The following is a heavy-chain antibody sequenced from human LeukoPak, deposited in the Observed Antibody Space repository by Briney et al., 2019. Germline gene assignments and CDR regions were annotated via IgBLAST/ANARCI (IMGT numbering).Heavy chain of an antibody. D-gene: IGHD2-2*01. V-gene: IGHV4-4*09. CDR3: TPNAGPAPGAAFDI. CDR1: GGSINKHY. CDR2: ISHRGIT. J-gene: IGHJ3*02. Sequence: PSETLSLTCTVSGGSINKHYWSWIRQTPGKGLEWIGYISHRGITNYNPSLESRITISVDASNNQFSLKLSSVTAADTAVYYCTPNAGPAPGAAFDIWGKGKTVTVSS.